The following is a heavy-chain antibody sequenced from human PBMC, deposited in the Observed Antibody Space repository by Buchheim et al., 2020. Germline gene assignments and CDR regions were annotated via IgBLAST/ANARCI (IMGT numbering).Heavy chain of an antibody. Sequence: EVQLLESGGGLVQPGGSLRLSCAASGFTFSSYAMSWVRQAPGKGLEWVSAISGSGGSTYYADSVKGRFTISRDNSKNTLYLQMNSLRAEDTAVYYCAKDRFFPSISTPAVADDYWGQGTL. D-gene: IGHD6-19*01. J-gene: IGHJ4*02. V-gene: IGHV3-23*01. CDR3: AKDRFFPSISTPAVADDY. CDR1: GFTFSSYA. CDR2: ISGSGGST.